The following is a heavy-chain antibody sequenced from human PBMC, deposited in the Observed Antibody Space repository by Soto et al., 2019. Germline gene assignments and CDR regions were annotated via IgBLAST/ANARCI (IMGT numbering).Heavy chain of an antibody. D-gene: IGHD1-26*01. CDR3: ARLFCSTDTCDSWFDP. CDR2: IDPRDSQT. CDR1: GYTFTTFW. J-gene: IGHJ5*02. Sequence: GESLKISCTGFGYTFTTFWISWVRQMPGKGLEWMGRIDPRDSQTNYSPSFQGHVTISVDKSISTAYLQWDSLKASDTAMYYCARLFCSTDTCDSWFDPWGQGTLITVSS. V-gene: IGHV5-10-1*01.